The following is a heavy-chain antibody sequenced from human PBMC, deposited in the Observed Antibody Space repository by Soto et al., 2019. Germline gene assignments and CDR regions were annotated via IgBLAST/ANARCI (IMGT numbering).Heavy chain of an antibody. D-gene: IGHD1-26*01. CDR3: ARHQLDSLPDY. J-gene: IGHJ4*02. CDR1: GHXCTSYW. Sequence: PXEXLKISCKSSGHXCTSYWVVWVRQMPGKGRECMGISYPGDSDTRYSPSFQGKVTISAYKSISTAYLKWSSMEASDTAMYYCARHQLDSLPDYWGQGTLVTVSS. CDR2: SYPGDSDT. V-gene: IGHV5-51*01.